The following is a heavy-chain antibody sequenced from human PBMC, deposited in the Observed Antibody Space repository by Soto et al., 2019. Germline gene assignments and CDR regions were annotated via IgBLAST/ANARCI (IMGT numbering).Heavy chain of an antibody. CDR3: ARDRRIAVAGTFDY. V-gene: IGHV3-33*01. J-gene: IGHJ4*02. D-gene: IGHD6-19*01. CDR2: IWYDGSNK. CDR1: GFTFSSYG. Sequence: GGSLRLSCAASGFTFSSYGMHWVRQAPGKGLEWVAVIWYDGSNKYYADSVKGRFTISRDNSKNTLYLQMNSLRAEDTAVYYCARDRRIAVAGTFDYWGQGTLVTVSS.